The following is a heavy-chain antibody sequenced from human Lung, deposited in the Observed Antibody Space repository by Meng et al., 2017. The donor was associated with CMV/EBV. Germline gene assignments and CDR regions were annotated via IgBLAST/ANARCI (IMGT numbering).Heavy chain of an antibody. J-gene: IGHJ5*02. D-gene: IGHD3-10*01. Sequence: REAGPGLGKPSHTLSLTLTCPGGSISSGGYYWSWIRQHPGKGLEWIGYIHSSGSTYYNPSLRSRLTISVDTSKNQFSLKLSSVTAADTAVYYCARASYGSGSPLGESWFDPWGQGTLVTASS. CDR2: IHSSGST. V-gene: IGHV4-31*03. CDR1: GGSISSGGYY. CDR3: ARASYGSGSPLGESWFDP.